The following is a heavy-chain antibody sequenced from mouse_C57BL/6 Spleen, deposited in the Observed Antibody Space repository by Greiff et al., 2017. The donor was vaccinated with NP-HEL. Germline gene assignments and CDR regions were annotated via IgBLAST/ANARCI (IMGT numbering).Heavy chain of an antibody. J-gene: IGHJ2*01. D-gene: IGHD4-1*02. CDR3: ARGQLGRFDY. CDR2: IDPSDSET. CDR1: GYTFTSYW. Sequence: QVQLKQPGAELVRPGSSVKLSCKASGYTFTSYWMHWVKQRPIQGLEWIGNIDPSDSETHYNQKFKDKATLTVDKSSITAYMQLSSLTSEDSAVYYCARGQLGRFDYWGQGTTLTVSS. V-gene: IGHV1-52*01.